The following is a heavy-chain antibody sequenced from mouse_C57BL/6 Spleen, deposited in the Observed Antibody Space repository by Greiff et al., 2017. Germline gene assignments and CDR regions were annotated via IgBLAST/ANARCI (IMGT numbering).Heavy chain of an antibody. CDR3: ARSTTGVAPYAMDY. Sequence: QVQLKQPGAELVKPGASVKMSCKASGYTFTSYWITWVKPRPGQGLEWIGDIYPGSGSTNYNEKFKSKATLTVDTSSTTAYMQLSSLTSEDSAVYYCARSTTGVAPYAMDYWGQGTSVTVSS. CDR1: GYTFTSYW. V-gene: IGHV1-55*01. J-gene: IGHJ4*01. CDR2: IYPGSGST. D-gene: IGHD1-1*01.